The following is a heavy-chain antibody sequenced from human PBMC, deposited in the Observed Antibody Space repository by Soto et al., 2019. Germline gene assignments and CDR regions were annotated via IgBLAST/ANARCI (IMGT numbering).Heavy chain of an antibody. CDR2: VYYRGRS. V-gene: IGHV4-39*01. J-gene: IGHJ4*02. Sequence: SETLSLTCTVSGGSVSNSTYYWGWIRQSPGKGLEWIGSVYYRGRSYSKSSVKSRVTISVDTSKNQFSLNLNSVTASDTAVYFCVSQRTSVLTQAYFDYWGPGALVTVSS. CDR3: VSQRTSVLTQAYFDY. CDR1: GGSVSNSTYY. D-gene: IGHD2-8*01.